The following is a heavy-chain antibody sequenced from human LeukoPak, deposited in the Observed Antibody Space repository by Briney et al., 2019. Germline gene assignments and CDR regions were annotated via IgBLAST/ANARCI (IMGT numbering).Heavy chain of an antibody. Sequence: SETLSLTCTVSGGSISSSAYHWGWIRQPPGKGLEWIGSFYYSGRTYYNLSLKSRVTISVDTSKNQFSLKLSSVTAADTAVYFCARLASEGYCSSTSCYRFDPWGQGTLVTVSS. D-gene: IGHD2-2*02. CDR1: GGSISSSAYH. CDR2: FYYSGRT. V-gene: IGHV4-39*01. J-gene: IGHJ5*02. CDR3: ARLASEGYCSSTSCYRFDP.